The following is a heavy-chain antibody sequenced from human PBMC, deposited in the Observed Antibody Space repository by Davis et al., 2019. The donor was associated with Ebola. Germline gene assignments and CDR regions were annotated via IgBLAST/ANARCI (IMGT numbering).Heavy chain of an antibody. Sequence: ASVKVSCKASGYTFTSYVIHWVRQAPGQRLEWMGWINTYNGNTISSQKFQGRVTITRDTSASTAYMELSSLTSEDTAVYYCARVGWASSYLFDHWGQGTLVTVSS. J-gene: IGHJ4*02. CDR1: GYTFTSYV. CDR3: ARVGWASSYLFDH. D-gene: IGHD6-13*01. V-gene: IGHV1-3*04. CDR2: INTYNGNT.